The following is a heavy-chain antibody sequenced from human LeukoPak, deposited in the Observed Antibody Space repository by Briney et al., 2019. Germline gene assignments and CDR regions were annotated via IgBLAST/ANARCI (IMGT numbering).Heavy chain of an antibody. CDR2: ISSSSSTI. Sequence: PGGSLRLSCAASGFTFSTYSINWVRQAPGKGLEWVSYISSSSSTILYADSVKGRFTISRDNAKNSLYLQMNSLRDEDTAMYYCARGRSAAGPLHYCDYWGQGALVTVSS. CDR1: GFTFSTYS. V-gene: IGHV3-48*02. D-gene: IGHD6-13*01. CDR3: ARGRSAAGPLHYCDY. J-gene: IGHJ4*02.